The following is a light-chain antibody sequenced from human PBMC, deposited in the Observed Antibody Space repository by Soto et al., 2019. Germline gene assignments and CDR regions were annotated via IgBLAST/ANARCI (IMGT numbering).Light chain of an antibody. CDR3: QQYGRSPRT. Sequence: DIVLTQSPGTLSLSPGERATLSCRASQSFGGSNLAWYQHKPGQAPSLLIYDASTRATGIPDRFSGSGSGTDFTLTISRLEPEDSAGYYCQQYGRSPRTFGQGSKVQIK. CDR2: DAS. J-gene: IGKJ1*01. CDR1: QSFGGSN. V-gene: IGKV3-20*01.